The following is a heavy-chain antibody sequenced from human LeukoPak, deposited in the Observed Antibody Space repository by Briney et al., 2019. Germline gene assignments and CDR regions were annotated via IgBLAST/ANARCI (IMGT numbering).Heavy chain of an antibody. Sequence: GGSLRLSCVASGRTLRNYGMNWVRQAPGTGLEWVAGMREDGGQEYYVDSVRGRFTISRDSAKNSLYLQMNSLRVEDTAVYYCVRALSSSSPYWGQGTLVTVSS. CDR2: MREDGGQE. CDR3: VRALSSSSPY. V-gene: IGHV3-7*03. D-gene: IGHD6-6*01. CDR1: GRTLRNYG. J-gene: IGHJ4*02.